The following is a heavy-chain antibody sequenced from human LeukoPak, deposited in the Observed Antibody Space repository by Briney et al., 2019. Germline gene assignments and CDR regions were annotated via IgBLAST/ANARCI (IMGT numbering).Heavy chain of an antibody. CDR2: IYNGNP. CDR1: GGSISTSY. V-gene: IGHV4-4*07. CDR3: TWRNLDSSWNYNMEV. Sequence: SETLSLTCTVSGGSISTSYWTWMQQPAGKGLEWIGRIYNGNPHYNPSLKSRVSMSLDTSTNQFSLSLTSVTAADTAVYYCTWRNLDSSWNYNMEVWGQGTTVTVSS. D-gene: IGHD1-1*01. J-gene: IGHJ6*02.